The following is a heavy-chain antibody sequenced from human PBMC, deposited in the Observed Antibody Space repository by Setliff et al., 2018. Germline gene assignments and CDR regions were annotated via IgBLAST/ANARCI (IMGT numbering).Heavy chain of an antibody. CDR1: GGSISSSSYY. J-gene: IGHJ6*03. CDR3: ARYSSPYYYMDV. D-gene: IGHD5-18*01. Sequence: SETLSLTCTVSGGSISSSSYYWGWIRQPPGKGLEWIGYIYHSGTTYYNPSLESRVRLSVDTSNSQFSLKLSSVTAADRAIYFCARYSSPYYYMDVWGTGIAVTVS. CDR2: IYHSGTT. V-gene: IGHV4-31*06.